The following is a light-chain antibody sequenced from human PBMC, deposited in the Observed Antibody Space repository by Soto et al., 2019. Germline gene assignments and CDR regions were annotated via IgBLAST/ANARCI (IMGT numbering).Light chain of an antibody. J-gene: IGKJ1*01. CDR2: GAS. CDR1: QSVSSSY. V-gene: IGKV3-20*01. CDR3: QQYGSSSSGT. Sequence: EIVLTQSPGTLSLSPGERATLSCRASQSVSSSYLAWYQQKPGQAPRLLIYGASSRATGIPDRFSGSGSGTDFTLTISRQEPEDFAVYYCQQYGSSSSGTFGQGTKVEIK.